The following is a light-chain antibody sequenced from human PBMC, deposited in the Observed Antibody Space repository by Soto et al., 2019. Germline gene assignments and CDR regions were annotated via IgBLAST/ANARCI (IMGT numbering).Light chain of an antibody. Sequence: DIQMTQSPSTLAASLGDRVTITCRASQGISSCLAWYQQKPGKAPKLLIYKASSLESGVPSRFSGSGSGTEFTLTISSLQPEDFANYYCQQSFSNPLYTFGQGTKVDIK. CDR3: QQSFSNPLYT. J-gene: IGKJ2*01. V-gene: IGKV1-5*03. CDR2: KAS. CDR1: QGISSC.